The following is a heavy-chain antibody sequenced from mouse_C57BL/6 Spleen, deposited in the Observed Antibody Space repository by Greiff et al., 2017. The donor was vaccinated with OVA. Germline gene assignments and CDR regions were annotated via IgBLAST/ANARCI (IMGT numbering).Heavy chain of an antibody. Sequence: QVQLQQSGAELVRPGTSVKVSCKASGYAFTNYLIEWVKQRPGQGLEWIGVINPGSGGTNYNEKFKGKATLTADKSSSTTYMQLSSLTSEDSAVYFCARNSNYLYAMDYWGKGTSVTVSS. CDR3: ARNSNYLYAMDY. CDR2: INPGSGGT. CDR1: GYAFTNYL. J-gene: IGHJ4*01. D-gene: IGHD2-5*01. V-gene: IGHV1-54*01.